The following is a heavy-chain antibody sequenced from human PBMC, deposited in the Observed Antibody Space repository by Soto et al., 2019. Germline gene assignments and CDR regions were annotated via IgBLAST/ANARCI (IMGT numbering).Heavy chain of an antibody. J-gene: IGHJ6*02. CDR3: ARERMGRYDYYGMDV. Sequence: QVQLVESGGGVVQPGRSLRLSCAASGFTFSSYGMHWVRQAPGKGLEWVAVIWYDGSNKYYADSVKGRFTISRDNSKNTLYLQMNSLRAEDTAVYYCARERMGRYDYYGMDVWGQGTTVTVSS. D-gene: IGHD2-15*01. CDR1: GFTFSSYG. V-gene: IGHV3-33*01. CDR2: IWYDGSNK.